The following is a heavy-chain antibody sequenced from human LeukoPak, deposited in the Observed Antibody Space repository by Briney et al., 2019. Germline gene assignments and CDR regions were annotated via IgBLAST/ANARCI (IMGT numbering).Heavy chain of an antibody. D-gene: IGHD6-13*01. V-gene: IGHV3-48*03. J-gene: IGHJ4*02. CDR1: GFTFSSYE. CDR2: ISSSGSTI. Sequence: PGGSLRLSCAASGFTFSSYEMNWVRQAPGKGLEWVSYISSSGSTIYYADSVKGRFTISRDNAKNSLYLQMNSLRAEDTAVYYCARGIAAAGTVYWGQGTLVTVSS. CDR3: ARGIAAAGTVY.